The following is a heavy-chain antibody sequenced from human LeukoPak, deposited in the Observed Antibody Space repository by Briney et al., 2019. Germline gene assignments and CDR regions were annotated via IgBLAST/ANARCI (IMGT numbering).Heavy chain of an antibody. V-gene: IGHV4-59*08. CDR1: GGSISSYY. CDR2: IYYSGST. Sequence: SETLSLTCTVSGGSISSYYWSWIRQPPGKGPEWIGYIYYSGSTNYNPSLKSRVTISVDTSKNQFSLKLSSVTAADTAVYYCARHWGDGYVRAFDIWGQGTMVTVSS. D-gene: IGHD5-24*01. CDR3: ARHWGDGYVRAFDI. J-gene: IGHJ3*02.